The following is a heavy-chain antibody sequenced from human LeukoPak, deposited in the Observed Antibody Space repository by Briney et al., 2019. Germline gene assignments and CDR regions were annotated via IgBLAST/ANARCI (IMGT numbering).Heavy chain of an antibody. J-gene: IGHJ4*02. Sequence: PGGSLRLSCAASGFTFSSDAMSWVRQAPGKGLEWVSAISGSGGSTYYADSVKGRFTISRDNSKNTLYLQMNSLRAEDTAVYYCAKVTTSGSYLEYYFDYWGQGTLVTVSS. V-gene: IGHV3-23*01. CDR1: GFTFSSDA. D-gene: IGHD1-26*01. CDR2: ISGSGGST. CDR3: AKVTTSGSYLEYYFDY.